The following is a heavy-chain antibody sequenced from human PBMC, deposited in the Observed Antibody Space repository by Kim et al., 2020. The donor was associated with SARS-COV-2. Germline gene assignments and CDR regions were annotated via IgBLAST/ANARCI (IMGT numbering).Heavy chain of an antibody. J-gene: IGHJ2*01. CDR2: ISGSGGST. CDR1: GFTFSSYA. Sequence: GGSLRLSCAASGFTFSSYAMSWVRQAPGKGLEWVSAISGSGGSTYYADSVKGRFTISRDNSKNTLYLQMNSQRAEDTAVYYCAKENYYDSSGYPSRGARHWYFDSWGRGSLVTVSS. CDR3: AKENYYDSSGYPSRGARHWYFDS. V-gene: IGHV3-23*01. D-gene: IGHD3-22*01.